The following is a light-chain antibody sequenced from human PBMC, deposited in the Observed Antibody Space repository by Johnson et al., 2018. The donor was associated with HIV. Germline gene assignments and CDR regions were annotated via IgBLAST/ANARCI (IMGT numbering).Light chain of an antibody. J-gene: IGLJ1*01. Sequence: QSVLTQPPSVSAAPGQKVTISCSGSSSNIGNNYVSWYQQLPGTAPKPLIYDNNKRPSGIPDRFPGPKSGTSATLAITGLQTGDEADYYWGIWDSSLSAYVFGTGTKVTVL. CDR3: GIWDSSLSAYV. CDR2: DNN. CDR1: SSNIGNNY. V-gene: IGLV1-51*01.